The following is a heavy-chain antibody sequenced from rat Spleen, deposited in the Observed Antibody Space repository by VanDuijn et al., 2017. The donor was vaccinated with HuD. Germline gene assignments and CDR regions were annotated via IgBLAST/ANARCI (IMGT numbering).Heavy chain of an antibody. CDR3: ARHCRGGTTYHYVMDV. CDR2: ISPSGVST. V-gene: IGHV5-19*01. D-gene: IGHD4-3*01. J-gene: IGHJ4*01. CDR1: GFSLIRYN. Sequence: VQLKESGPGLVQPSQTLSLTCTVSGFSLIRYNVHWVRQPPGKGLEWVASISPSGVSTYYPDSVKGRFTISRDNAKNTLYLQMDSLRYEDTATYYCARHCRGGTTYHYVMDVWGQGASVTVSS.